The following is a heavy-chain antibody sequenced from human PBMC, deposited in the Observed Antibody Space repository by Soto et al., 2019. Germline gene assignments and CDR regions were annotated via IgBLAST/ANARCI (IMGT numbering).Heavy chain of an antibody. D-gene: IGHD2-15*01. Sequence: QVQLVQSGAEVKKPGSSVKVSCKASGGTFSSYTISWVRQAPGQGLEWMGRIIPILGIANYAQKFQGRVTITADKSTSTAYMELSSLRSEDTAVYYCARDLDCSGGSCYSLDYWGQGTLVTVSS. CDR2: IIPILGIA. J-gene: IGHJ4*02. CDR3: ARDLDCSGGSCYSLDY. CDR1: GGTFSSYT. V-gene: IGHV1-69*08.